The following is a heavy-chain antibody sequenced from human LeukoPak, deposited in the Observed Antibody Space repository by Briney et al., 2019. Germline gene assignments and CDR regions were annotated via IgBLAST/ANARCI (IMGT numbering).Heavy chain of an antibody. CDR3: ARHSDHYGGNSE. CDR1: GYTFTNYA. D-gene: IGHD4-23*01. V-gene: IGHV1-18*01. Sequence: ASVKVSCKASGYTFTNYAISWVRQAPGQGLEWMGWISTYNENTDYAQKFQGRVTMTTGTSTSTAYMELSSLRSEDTAVYYCARHSDHYGGNSEWGQGTLVTVSS. CDR2: ISTYNENT. J-gene: IGHJ4*02.